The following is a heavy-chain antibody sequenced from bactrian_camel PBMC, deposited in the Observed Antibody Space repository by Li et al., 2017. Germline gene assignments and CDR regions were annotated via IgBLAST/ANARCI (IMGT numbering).Heavy chain of an antibody. V-gene: IGHV3-3*01. CDR1: GPINSRDC. D-gene: IGHD3*01. J-gene: IGHJ4*01. CDR2: IAGDGQLI. Sequence: VQLLDSGGGSVQAGGSLRLSCGASGPINSRDCMGWFRQPPGKEREGVATIAGDGQLISYAHSMEGRFTISQDNAKTTLYLKMNNLKPEDTAKYYCAADRCPDLTGPPGIGYNMRPKFEGQGTQVTVS.